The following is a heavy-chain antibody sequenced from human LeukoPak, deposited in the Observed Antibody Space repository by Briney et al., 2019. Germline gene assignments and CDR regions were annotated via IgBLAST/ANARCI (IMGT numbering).Heavy chain of an antibody. J-gene: IGHJ4*02. D-gene: IGHD1-26*01. CDR3: ARDRGGSYSH. Sequence: SETLSLTCAVYGESFSGYYWAWIRQPPGKGLEWIGEINHTGRTNYKPSLKSRVTISVDSSKNQFSLKLTSVTAADTAVYYCARDRGGSYSHWGQGTLVTVSS. V-gene: IGHV4-34*01. CDR2: INHTGRT. CDR1: GESFSGYY.